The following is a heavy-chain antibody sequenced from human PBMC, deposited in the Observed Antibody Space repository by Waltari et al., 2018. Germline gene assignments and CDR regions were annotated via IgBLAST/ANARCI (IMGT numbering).Heavy chain of an antibody. J-gene: IGHJ5*02. D-gene: IGHD5-12*01. CDR1: GFTVGNNY. V-gene: IGHV3-53*01. Sequence: EAQLVESGGGLIHPGGSLRLSCAVSGFTVGNNYMSWVRQAPGKGVEGVSVIYSGGSTNYAYSVRGRFTISRDNSKNTLFLEMNSLTAEDTAVYYCARDPPGMATIGSWGQGTLVTVSS. CDR2: IYSGGST. CDR3: ARDPPGMATIGS.